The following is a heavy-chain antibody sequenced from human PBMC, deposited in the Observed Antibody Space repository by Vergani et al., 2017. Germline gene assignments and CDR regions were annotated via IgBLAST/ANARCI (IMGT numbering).Heavy chain of an antibody. CDR2: INHSGST. V-gene: IGHV4-34*01. Sequence: QVQLQQWGAGLLKPSETLSLTCAVYGGSFSGYYWSWIRQPPGKGLEWIGEINHSGSTNYNPSLKSRVTISVDTSKNQFSLKLSSVTAADTAVYYCARCVVGYYYRYYYYGMDVWGQGTTVTVSS. J-gene: IGHJ6*02. CDR3: ARCVVGYYYRYYYYGMDV. D-gene: IGHD3-22*01. CDR1: GGSFSGYY.